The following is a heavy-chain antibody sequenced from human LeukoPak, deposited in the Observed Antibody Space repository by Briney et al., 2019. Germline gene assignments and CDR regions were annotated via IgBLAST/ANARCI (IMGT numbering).Heavy chain of an antibody. CDR1: GGSISNYY. V-gene: IGHV4-59*01. CDR2: IYHSGST. J-gene: IGHJ4*02. CDR3: ARESLDCGGDCYLDY. D-gene: IGHD2-21*02. Sequence: PSETLSLTCTVSGGSISNYYWSWIRQPPGKGLEWIGFIYHSGSTNYNPSLKSRVTISVETSKNQFSLKLRSVTTADTAVYYCARESLDCGGDCYLDYWGQGTLVTVSS.